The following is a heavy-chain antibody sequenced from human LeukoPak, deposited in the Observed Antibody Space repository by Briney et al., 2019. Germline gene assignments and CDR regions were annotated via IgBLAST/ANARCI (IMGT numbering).Heavy chain of an antibody. Sequence: ASVKVSCKASGYTFTSYGISWVRQAPGRGLEWMGWISAYNGNTNYAQKLQGRVTMTTDTSTSTAYMELRSLRSDDTAVYYCARDNPYYDSSGYYFFDYWGQGTLVTVSS. J-gene: IGHJ4*02. V-gene: IGHV1-18*01. CDR3: ARDNPYYDSSGYYFFDY. D-gene: IGHD3-22*01. CDR1: GYTFTSYG. CDR2: ISAYNGNT.